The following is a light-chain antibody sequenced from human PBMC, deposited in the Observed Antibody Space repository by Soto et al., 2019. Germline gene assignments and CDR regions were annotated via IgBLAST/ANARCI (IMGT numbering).Light chain of an antibody. Sequence: EIVMTQSPATLSVSPGERATLSCRASQSVSSNLAWYQQKPGQAPRLLIYGASTRATGIPDRFSGSGSGTDFTLTISRLEPEDFAVYYCQQYGSSPYTFGQGTTLEIK. CDR2: GAS. V-gene: IGKV3-20*01. CDR1: QSVSSN. CDR3: QQYGSSPYT. J-gene: IGKJ2*01.